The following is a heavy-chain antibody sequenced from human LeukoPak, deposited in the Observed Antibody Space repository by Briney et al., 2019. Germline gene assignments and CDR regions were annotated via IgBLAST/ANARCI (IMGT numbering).Heavy chain of an antibody. CDR3: ARVAGYTTDWYGGGDDY. D-gene: IGHD6-19*01. CDR2: INIETGNP. J-gene: IGHJ4*02. CDR1: GYTFTNYG. Sequence: ASVKVSCKASGYTFTNYGISWVRQAPGQGLEWMGWINIETGNPTYAQGFTGRFVFSLDTSVSTAYLQISSLKAEDTAVYYCARVAGYTTDWYGGGDDYWGQGTLVTVSS. V-gene: IGHV7-4-1*02.